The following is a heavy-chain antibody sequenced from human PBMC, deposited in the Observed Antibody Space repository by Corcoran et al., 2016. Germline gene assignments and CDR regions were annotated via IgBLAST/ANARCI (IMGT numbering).Heavy chain of an antibody. J-gene: IGHJ4*02. V-gene: IGHV3-13*01. CDR1: GFTFSTYD. Sequence: EVQLVESGGGLVQPGGFLRLSCAASGFTFSTYDMHWVRQATGKGLEWVSAIGTTGDTYYPGSVTGRFTVSRETAKNPLYLQMNRLRAEDSAIYYCVGRAATGHYFAYWGQGNRVTVSS. D-gene: IGHD3-9*01. CDR2: IGTTGDT. CDR3: VGRAATGHYFAY.